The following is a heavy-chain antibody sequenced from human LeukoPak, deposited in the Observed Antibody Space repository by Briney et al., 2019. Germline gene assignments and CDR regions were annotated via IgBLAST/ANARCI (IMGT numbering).Heavy chain of an antibody. CDR2: IKQDGSEK. Sequence: GGSLRLSCAASGFTFSSYWMSWVRPAPGKGLEWVANIKQDGSEKYYVDSVKGRFTISRDNAKNSLYLQMNSLRAEDTAVYYCARVSGWKVYYFDYWGQGTLVTVSS. CDR1: GFTFSSYW. V-gene: IGHV3-7*05. CDR3: ARVSGWKVYYFDY. J-gene: IGHJ4*02. D-gene: IGHD6-19*01.